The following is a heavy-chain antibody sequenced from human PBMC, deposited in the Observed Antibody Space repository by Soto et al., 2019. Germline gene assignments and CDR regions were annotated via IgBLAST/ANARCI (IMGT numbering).Heavy chain of an antibody. V-gene: IGHV4-34*01. CDR1: GGSFSGYY. J-gene: IGHJ6*02. CDR2: INHSGST. CDR3: ARVRKYYYGMDV. Sequence: SETLSLTCAVYGGSFSGYYWSWIRQPPGKGLEWIGEINHSGSTNYNPSLKSRVTISVDTSKNRFSLKLSSVTAADTAVYYCARVRKYYYGMDVWSQGTTVTVSS.